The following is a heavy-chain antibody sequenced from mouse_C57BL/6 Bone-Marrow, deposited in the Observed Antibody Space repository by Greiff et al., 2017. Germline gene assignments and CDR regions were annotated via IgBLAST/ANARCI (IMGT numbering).Heavy chain of an antibody. CDR2: IYPRSGNT. J-gene: IGHJ3*01. V-gene: IGHV1-81*01. CDR1: GYTFTSYG. D-gene: IGHD2-10*02. CDR3: ARHDPSAY. Sequence: VQLQQSGAELARPGASVKLSCKASGYTFTSYGISWVKQRTGQGLEWIGEIYPRSGNTYYNEKFKGKATLPADKSSNTAYMELRSLTAEDSAVYVCARHDPSAYWGQGTLVTVSA.